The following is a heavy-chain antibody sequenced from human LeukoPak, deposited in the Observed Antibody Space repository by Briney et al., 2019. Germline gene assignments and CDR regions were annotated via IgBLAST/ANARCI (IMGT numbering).Heavy chain of an antibody. CDR1: GFTVSSNY. D-gene: IGHD2-2*01. Sequence: PGGSLRLSCAASGFTVSSNYMSWVRQAPGKGLEWVSVIYSGGSTYFADSVKGRFTISRDYSKNTLYLQINSLRAEDTAVYYCAKVDIVVVPAAKLINYYYYMDVWGKGTTVTISS. V-gene: IGHV3-53*01. CDR3: AKVDIVVVPAAKLINYYYYMDV. J-gene: IGHJ6*03. CDR2: IYSGGST.